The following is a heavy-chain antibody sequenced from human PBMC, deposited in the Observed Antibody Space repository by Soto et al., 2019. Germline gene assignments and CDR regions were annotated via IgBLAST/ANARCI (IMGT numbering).Heavy chain of an antibody. V-gene: IGHV2-26*01. Sequence: QVTLKESGPVLVKPTETLTLTCTVSGFSLSNARMGVSWIRQPPGKALEWLAHIFSNDEKSYSTSLKSRLTISKDTSKSQVVLTMTNMDPVDTATYYCARSGAVTTNHYYYYGMDVWGQGTTVTVSS. J-gene: IGHJ6*02. D-gene: IGHD4-4*01. CDR3: ARSGAVTTNHYYYYGMDV. CDR1: GFSLSNARMG. CDR2: IFSNDEK.